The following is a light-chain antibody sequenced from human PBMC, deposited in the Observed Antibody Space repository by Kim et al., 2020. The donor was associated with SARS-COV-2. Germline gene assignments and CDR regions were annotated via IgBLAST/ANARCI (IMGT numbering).Light chain of an antibody. J-gene: IGKJ2*01. V-gene: IGKV3-15*01. CDR2: GSS. Sequence: EIVMTQSPASLSLSPGESGTLSCRASQSVRTNLAWYQQRPGQAPRLLFHGSSTRATDLPARFRGSGSGTEFTLTISSLQSEDFAVYYCQQYNTWPYTFGQETKVEIK. CDR1: QSVRTN. CDR3: QQYNTWPYT.